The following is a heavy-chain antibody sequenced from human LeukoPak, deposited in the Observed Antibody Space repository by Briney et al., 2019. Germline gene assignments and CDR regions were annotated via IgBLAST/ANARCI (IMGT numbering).Heavy chain of an antibody. J-gene: IGHJ1*01. CDR3: ARNGDYEYFQH. CDR1: GFTFSSYE. V-gene: IGHV3-48*03. Sequence: GGSLRLSCAASGFTFSSYEMNWVRQAPGKGLEWVSYISSSGSTIYYADSVKGRFTISRDNAKNSLYLQMNSLRAEDTAVYYCARNGDYEYFQHRGQGTLVTVSS. CDR2: ISSSGSTI. D-gene: IGHD4-17*01.